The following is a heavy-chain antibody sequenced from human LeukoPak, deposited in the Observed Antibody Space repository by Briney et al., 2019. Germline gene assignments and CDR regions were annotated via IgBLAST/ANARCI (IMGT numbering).Heavy chain of an antibody. CDR2: IFYSGST. CDR3: AKSNGYGLVDI. J-gene: IGHJ3*02. Sequence: SETLSLTCTVSGGYISSGYYWGWIRQPPGKGLEWIGNIFYSGSTYYSPSLKSRVTISLDTSRNQFSLMLNSVTAADTAVYYCAKSNGYGLVDIWGQGTMVTVSS. CDR1: GGYISSGYY. D-gene: IGHD3-10*01. V-gene: IGHV4-38-2*02.